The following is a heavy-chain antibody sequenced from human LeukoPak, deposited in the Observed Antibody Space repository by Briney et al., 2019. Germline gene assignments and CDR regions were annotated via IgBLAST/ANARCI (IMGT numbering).Heavy chain of an antibody. Sequence: ASVKVSCKASGYTFTGYYMHWVRQAPGQGLEWMGWINPNSGGTNYAQKFQGRVTITADKSTSTAYMELSSLRSEDTAVYYCAREQGKVVVITNLDYWGQGTLVTVSS. D-gene: IGHD3-22*01. CDR3: AREQGKVVVITNLDY. CDR2: INPNSGGT. V-gene: IGHV1-2*02. J-gene: IGHJ4*02. CDR1: GYTFTGYY.